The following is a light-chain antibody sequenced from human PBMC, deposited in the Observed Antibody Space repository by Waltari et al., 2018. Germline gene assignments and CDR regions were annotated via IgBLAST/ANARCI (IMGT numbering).Light chain of an antibody. V-gene: IGKV1-39*01. Sequence: DFQMTQSPSSLSASVGDRVTITCRASQSISTYLNWYQQRPGKAPKPLIYAASTLQSGVPSRFSGSGSGTDFTLTISSLQPEDFASYYCQQSYNTPRTFGQGTKVENK. CDR1: QSISTY. J-gene: IGKJ1*01. CDR3: QQSYNTPRT. CDR2: AAS.